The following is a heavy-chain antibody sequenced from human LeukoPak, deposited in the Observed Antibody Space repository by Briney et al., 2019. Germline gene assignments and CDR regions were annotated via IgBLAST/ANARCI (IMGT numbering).Heavy chain of an antibody. V-gene: IGHV3-21*01. CDR1: GFTFSSYT. D-gene: IGHD6-6*01. CDR2: ISSSSSYI. CDR3: TTDAEYSSSLTE. J-gene: IGHJ4*02. Sequence: PGGSLRLSCAASGFTFSSYTMNWVRQAPGKGLEWVSSISSSSSYIYYADSVKGRFTISRDNTKKSLYLQMNSLRVEDTAMYYCTTDAEYSSSLTEWGQGTLVTVSS.